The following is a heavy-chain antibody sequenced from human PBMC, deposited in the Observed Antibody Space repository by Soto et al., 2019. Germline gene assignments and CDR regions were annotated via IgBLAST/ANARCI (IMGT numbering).Heavy chain of an antibody. V-gene: IGHV4-30-4*01. CDR1: GGSITRGDYY. Sequence: PSETLSLTCTVSGGSITRGDYYWSWIRQPPGKGLEWIGYIYYSGSTFYNPSLKSRVTISVDTSRNQFSLKLSPVTAADTAVYFCARFSVGTVAGFGYFDYWGPGTLVTVSS. CDR3: ARFSVGTVAGFGYFDY. D-gene: IGHD6-19*01. CDR2: IYYSGST. J-gene: IGHJ4*02.